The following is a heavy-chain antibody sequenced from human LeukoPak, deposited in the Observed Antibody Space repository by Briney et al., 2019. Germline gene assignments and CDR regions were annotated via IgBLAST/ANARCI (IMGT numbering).Heavy chain of an antibody. CDR2: IYISGST. D-gene: IGHD5-12*01. CDR3: ARGDLPPPGSADFDY. CDR1: GSSISNYY. Sequence: PSETLSLTCTVSGSSISNYYWSWIRQPAGKGLEWIGRIYISGSTNYNPSLKSRVSMSVDTSKNQFSLKLSSVTAADTALYYCARGDLPPPGSADFDYWGQGTLVTVSS. V-gene: IGHV4-4*07. J-gene: IGHJ4*02.